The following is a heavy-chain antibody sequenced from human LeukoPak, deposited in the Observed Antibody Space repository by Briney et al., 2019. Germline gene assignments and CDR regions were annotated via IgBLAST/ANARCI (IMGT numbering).Heavy chain of an antibody. D-gene: IGHD2-21*02. CDR3: ARDRVVVTATNFDY. J-gene: IGHJ4*02. Sequence: ASVKVSCKASGYTFTGYYMHWVRQAPGQGLEWMGWINPNSGGTNYAQKFQGRVTMTTDTSTSTAYMELRSLRSDDTAVYYCARDRVVVTATNFDYWGQGTLVTVSS. V-gene: IGHV1-2*02. CDR2: INPNSGGT. CDR1: GYTFTGYY.